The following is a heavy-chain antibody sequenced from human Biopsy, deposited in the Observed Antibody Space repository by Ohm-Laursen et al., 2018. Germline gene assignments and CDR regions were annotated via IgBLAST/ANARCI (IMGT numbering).Heavy chain of an antibody. CDR2: IFYRGST. CDR3: AGVVLGPTNDAFDL. J-gene: IGHJ3*01. Sequence: SQTLSLTCTVSGGSISNNNYYWGWIRQPPGKGLEWIGSIFYRGSTHYKPSLKSRVNISVDTSKNQFSLKLNSVTAADTAVYYCAGVVLGPTNDAFDLWGQGTMVVVSS. CDR1: GGSISNNNYY. V-gene: IGHV4-39*01. D-gene: IGHD3-22*01.